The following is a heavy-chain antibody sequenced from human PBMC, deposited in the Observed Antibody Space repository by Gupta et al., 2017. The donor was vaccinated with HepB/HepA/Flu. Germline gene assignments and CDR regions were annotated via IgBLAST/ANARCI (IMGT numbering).Heavy chain of an antibody. V-gene: IGHV1-58*02. Sequence: QMQLVQSGPEVKKPGTSVKVSCKASGFTFTSSAMQWVRQARGQRLEWIGWIVVGSVNTNYAQKFQERVTITRDMSTSTAYMELSSLRSEDTAVYYCAAGDSSSSIFDWFDPWGQGTLVTVSS. CDR3: AAGDSSSSIFDWFDP. CDR2: IVVGSVNT. J-gene: IGHJ5*02. D-gene: IGHD6-6*01. CDR1: GFTFTSSA.